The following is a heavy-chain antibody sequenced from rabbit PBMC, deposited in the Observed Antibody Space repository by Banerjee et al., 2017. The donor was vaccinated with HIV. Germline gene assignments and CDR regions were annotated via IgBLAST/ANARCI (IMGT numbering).Heavy chain of an antibody. V-gene: IGHV1S45*01. Sequence: QEQLEESGGDLVKPEGSLTLTCTASGFSFSNKYVMCWVRQAPGKGLEWIACINTSSGNTVYATWAKGRFTISKTSSTTVTLQMTSLTAADTATYFCGRDRDTGSVYYFDLWGQGTLVTVS. CDR1: GFSFSNKYV. D-gene: IGHD8-1*01. CDR3: GRDRDTGSVYYFDL. J-gene: IGHJ6*01. CDR2: INTSSGNT.